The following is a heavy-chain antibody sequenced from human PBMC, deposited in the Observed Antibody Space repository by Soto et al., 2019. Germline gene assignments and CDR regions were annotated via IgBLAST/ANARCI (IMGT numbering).Heavy chain of an antibody. Sequence: ESLKISCKSSGVTFTDYWIVWLRQMPGKGLEWMGIIFPDDSDTKYSPSFQGQATISADKSISTAYLQWSSLKASDTAMYYCARRGLHIAVADHWGQGTLVTVSS. CDR2: IFPDDSDT. V-gene: IGHV5-51*01. J-gene: IGHJ4*02. CDR1: GVTFTDYW. CDR3: ARRGLHIAVADH. D-gene: IGHD6-19*01.